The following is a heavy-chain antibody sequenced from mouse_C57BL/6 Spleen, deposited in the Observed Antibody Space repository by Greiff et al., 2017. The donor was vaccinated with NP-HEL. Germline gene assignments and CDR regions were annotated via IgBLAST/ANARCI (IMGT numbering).Heavy chain of an antibody. J-gene: IGHJ2*01. CDR2: IDPETGGT. CDR3: TSAGYDDYFDY. Sequence: VQLQQSGAELVRPGASVTLSCKASGYTFTDYEMHWVKQTPVHGLEWIGAIDPETGGTAYNQKFKGKAILTADKSSSTAYMELRSLTSEDSAVYYCTSAGYDDYFDYWGQGTTLTVSS. D-gene: IGHD2-2*01. V-gene: IGHV1-15*01. CDR1: GYTFTDYE.